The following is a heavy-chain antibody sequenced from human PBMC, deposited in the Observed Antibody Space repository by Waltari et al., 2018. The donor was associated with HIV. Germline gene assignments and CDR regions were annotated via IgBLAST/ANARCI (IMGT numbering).Heavy chain of an antibody. CDR1: GGSFSGYY. D-gene: IGHD3-10*01. Sequence: QVQLQQWGAGLLKPSETLSLTCAALGGSFSGYYWGWIRQPPGKGLEWIGEINHSGSTNYNPSLNSRVTISVDTSKNQFSLKLSSVTAADTAVYYCARGGNYYRSGSYYKLDYWGQGTLVTVSS. CDR3: ARGGNYYRSGSYYKLDY. V-gene: IGHV4-34*01. CDR2: INHSGST. J-gene: IGHJ4*02.